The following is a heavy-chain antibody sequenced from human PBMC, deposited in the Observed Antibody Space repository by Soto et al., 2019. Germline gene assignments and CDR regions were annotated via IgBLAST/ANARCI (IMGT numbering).Heavy chain of an antibody. D-gene: IGHD3-10*01. V-gene: IGHV3-53*01. CDR1: GFTVSNNY. Sequence: EVQLVESGGGLIQPGGSLRLSCAVSGFTVSNNYMSWVRQAPGKGLEGVSVIYSGGYTAYGDSVKGRFTISRDNSKNTLYIKENGLGAAAPAVYCWGPGRGGGGYWGQGTLVTVSS. CDR2: IYSGGYT. CDR3: GPGRGGGGY. J-gene: IGHJ4*02.